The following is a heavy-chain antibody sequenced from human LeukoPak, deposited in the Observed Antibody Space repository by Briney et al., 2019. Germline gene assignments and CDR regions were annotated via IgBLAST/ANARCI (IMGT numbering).Heavy chain of an antibody. CDR1: GGSISSYY. CDR3: ARSYSSSWSFDY. Sequence: PSETLSLTCTVSGGSISSYYWSWIRQPPGKGLEWIGYIYYSGSTNYSPSLKSRVTISVDTSKNQFSLKLSSVTAADTAVYYCARSYSSSWSFDYWGQGTLVTVSS. J-gene: IGHJ4*02. V-gene: IGHV4-59*01. CDR2: IYYSGST. D-gene: IGHD6-13*01.